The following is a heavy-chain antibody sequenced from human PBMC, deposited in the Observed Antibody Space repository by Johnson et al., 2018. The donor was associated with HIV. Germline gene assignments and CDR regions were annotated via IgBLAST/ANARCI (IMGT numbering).Heavy chain of an antibody. CDR1: GFTFSSYG. V-gene: IGHV3-30*18. CDR2: ISYDGSNK. Sequence: QVQLVESGGGVVQPGRSLRLSCAASGFTFSSYGMHWVRQAPGKGLEWVAVISYDGSNKYYADSVKGRFTISRDNTKNTLYLQMNSLRAEDTAVYYCAKGPILDDGFDIWGQGTMVTVSS. D-gene: IGHD3-3*01. J-gene: IGHJ3*02. CDR3: AKGPILDDGFDI.